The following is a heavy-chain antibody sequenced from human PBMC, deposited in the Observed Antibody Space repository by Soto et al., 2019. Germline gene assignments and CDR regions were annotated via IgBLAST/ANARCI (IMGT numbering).Heavy chain of an antibody. J-gene: IGHJ4*02. CDR3: ARTTVVTFLFAY. Sequence: QVQLVESGGGLVKPGGSLRLSCAASGFTFSDYYMSWIRQAPGKGLEWVSYISSSSSYTNYADSVKGRFTISRDNAKNSLYLQMHSLRAEDTAVYDCARTTVVTFLFAYWCQGTLVTVSS. D-gene: IGHD4-17*01. V-gene: IGHV3-11*06. CDR2: ISSSSSYT. CDR1: GFTFSDYY.